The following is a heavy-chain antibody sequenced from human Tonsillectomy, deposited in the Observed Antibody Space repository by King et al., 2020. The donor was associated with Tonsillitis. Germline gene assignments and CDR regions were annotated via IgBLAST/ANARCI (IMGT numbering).Heavy chain of an antibody. CDR1: GYSFTSYW. CDR2: IDPSDSYS. CDR3: ARQFKSGRRYYFDY. V-gene: IGHV5-10-1*03. D-gene: IGHD3-10*01. Sequence: QLVQSGAEVKKPGESLRISCKGSGYSFTSYWISWVRQMPGKGLEWMGKIDPSDSYSNYSLSFQGHVTFSGDRSISTAYLQWSSLKASDTAMYYCARQFKSGRRYYFDYWGQGTLVTVSS. J-gene: IGHJ4*02.